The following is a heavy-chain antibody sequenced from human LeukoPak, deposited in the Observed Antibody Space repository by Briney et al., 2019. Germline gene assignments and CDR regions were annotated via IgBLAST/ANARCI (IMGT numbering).Heavy chain of an antibody. J-gene: IGHJ4*02. D-gene: IGHD3-10*01. CDR3: AKVFEVRGARRPKDY. CDR2: ISYDGGNK. Sequence: PGRSLRLSCAASGFTFSDYGMHWVRQAPGKGLEWVALISYDGGNKFYADSVRDRFTISRDNSKNTLFLQMNSLRIEDTAEYYCAKVFEVRGARRPKDYWGQGTLVIVSS. V-gene: IGHV3-30*18. CDR1: GFTFSDYG.